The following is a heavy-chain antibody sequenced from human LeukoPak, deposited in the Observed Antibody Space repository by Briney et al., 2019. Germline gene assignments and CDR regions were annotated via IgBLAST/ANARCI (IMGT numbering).Heavy chain of an antibody. Sequence: KPGGSLRPSCAASGFTLSDFYMSWIRQAPGKGLEWLSYITPSSYTNYADSVKGRFTISRDNAKNSLYLQMNSLRADDTAVHYCAKGHHHMDVGGQGTTVTVSS. J-gene: IGHJ6*02. CDR2: ITPSSYT. D-gene: IGHD1-14*01. V-gene: IGHV3-11*05. CDR3: AKGHHHMDV. CDR1: GFTLSDFY.